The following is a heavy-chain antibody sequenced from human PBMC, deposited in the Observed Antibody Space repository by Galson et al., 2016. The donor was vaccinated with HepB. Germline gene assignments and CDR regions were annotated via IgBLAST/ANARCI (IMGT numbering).Heavy chain of an antibody. CDR2: IYSGGST. CDR1: GFTVSNNY. Sequence: SLRLSCAASGFTVSNNYMSWVRQAPGKGLEWVSLIYSGGSTSYADSVKGRFTISRDHFKNTLYLQMNSLRAEDTAVYFCTCGRSPGAYRGQGTLVTVSS. CDR3: TCGRSPGAY. V-gene: IGHV3-53*01. D-gene: IGHD3-16*02. J-gene: IGHJ4*02.